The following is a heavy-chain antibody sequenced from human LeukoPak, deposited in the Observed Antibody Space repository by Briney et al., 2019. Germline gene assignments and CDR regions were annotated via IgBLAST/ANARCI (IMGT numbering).Heavy chain of an antibody. V-gene: IGHV4-31*01. CDR2: IYYSGST. CDR1: GSSISSGGYY. J-gene: IGHJ4*02. CDR3: ARVGNGYNYDY. Sequence: SEPLSLTCTVSGSSISSGGYYWSWMRQHRGKGLDWTWYIYYSGSTYYNPSLTSSVTISVNTSKNQFSLKLSSMTAADTAVYYCARVGNGYNYDYWGQGTLVTVSS. D-gene: IGHD5-24*01.